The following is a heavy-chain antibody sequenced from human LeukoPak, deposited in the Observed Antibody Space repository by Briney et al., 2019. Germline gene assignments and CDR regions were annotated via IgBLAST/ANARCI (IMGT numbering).Heavy chain of an antibody. J-gene: IGHJ5*02. D-gene: IGHD3-10*01. CDR3: ARAHGYYYGSNWFDP. CDR2: INHSGST. CDR1: GGSFSGYY. V-gene: IGHV4-34*01. Sequence: PSETLSLTCAVYGGSFSGYYWSWIRQPPGKGLEWIGEINHSGSTNYNPSLKSRVTISVDTSKNQFSLKLSSVTAADTAVYYCARAHGYYYGSNWFDPWGQGTLVTVSS.